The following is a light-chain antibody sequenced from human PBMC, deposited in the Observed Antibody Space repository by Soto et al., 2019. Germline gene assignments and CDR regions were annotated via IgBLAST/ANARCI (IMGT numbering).Light chain of an antibody. CDR3: SSYKFSTTLRV. CDR1: IHDIGSYDY. V-gene: IGLV2-14*03. CDR2: EVT. J-gene: IGLJ3*02. Sequence: QSALTQPASVSGSPGQSITLSCAGTIHDIGSYDYVSWFQQHPGKAPKLIIYEVTNRPSGISTRFSGSKSGNTASLTISGLQAEDEADHYCSSYKFSTTLRVFGGGTKVTVL.